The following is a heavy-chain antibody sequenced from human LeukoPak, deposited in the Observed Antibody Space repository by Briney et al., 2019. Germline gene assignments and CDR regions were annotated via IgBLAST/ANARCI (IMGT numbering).Heavy chain of an antibody. D-gene: IGHD6-19*01. CDR1: GYSISSGYY. CDR2: IYHSGST. CDR3: ARDAGRSGRYYFDY. J-gene: IGHJ4*02. Sequence: SETLSLTCTVSGYSISSGYYWGWIRQPPGKGLEWIGSIYHSGSTYYNPSLKSRVTISVDTSKNQFSLKLSSVTAADTAVYYCARDAGRSGRYYFDYWGQGTLVTVSS. V-gene: IGHV4-38-2*02.